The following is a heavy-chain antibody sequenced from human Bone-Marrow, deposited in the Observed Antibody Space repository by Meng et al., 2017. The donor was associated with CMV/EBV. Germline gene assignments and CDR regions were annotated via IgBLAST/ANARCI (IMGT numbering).Heavy chain of an antibody. CDR1: GFTFSDVW. D-gene: IGHD2-15*01. J-gene: IGHJ3*02. V-gene: IGHV3-15*01. Sequence: GGSLRLSCAASGFTFSDVWMTWVRQAPGKGLEWVGRIKRKIESEATEYAAPVKGRFTISRDDTRDTLYLHMNSLKTEDTAVYYRTTGDCNCVGRCHAFDIWGPGTRVTVSS. CDR3: TTGDCNCVGRCHAFDI. CDR2: IKRKIESEAT.